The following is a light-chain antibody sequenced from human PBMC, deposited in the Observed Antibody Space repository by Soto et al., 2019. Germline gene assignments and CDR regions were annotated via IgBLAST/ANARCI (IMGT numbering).Light chain of an antibody. J-gene: IGKJ1*01. Sequence: EIVLTQSPGTLSLSPGEGAILSCRASQIISSTYLSWYQQKPGQAPRLLIHGASTRASVIPDRFSGSGSGTDFHLTSSRMKPEDFAVYYCQQYGSSPQWTFGQGTKVEIK. CDR3: QQYGSSPQWT. CDR1: QIISSTY. CDR2: GAS. V-gene: IGKV3-20*01.